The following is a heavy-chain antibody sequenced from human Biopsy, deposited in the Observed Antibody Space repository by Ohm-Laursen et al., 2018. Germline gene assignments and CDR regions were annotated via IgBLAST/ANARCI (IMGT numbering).Heavy chain of an antibody. Sequence: GTLSLTREVYGKTFSDYYWSWIRQPSGKGLEWIGQINQSGRTNYNPSLKSRVNISADKSNNQFSLKLTSVTSADTAVYFCGNEVHGRDYWGLGALVTVSS. CDR3: GNEVHGRDY. CDR1: GKTFSDYY. CDR2: INQSGRT. J-gene: IGHJ4*02. V-gene: IGHV4-34*08. D-gene: IGHD2-15*01.